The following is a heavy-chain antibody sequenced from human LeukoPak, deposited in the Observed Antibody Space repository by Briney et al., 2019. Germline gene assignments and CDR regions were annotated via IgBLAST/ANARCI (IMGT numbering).Heavy chain of an antibody. CDR1: GFTFNDYY. CDR3: ATDGAGFDT. V-gene: IGHV3-11*01. Sequence: GGSLRLSCATSGFTFNDYYMSWIRQAPGKGLEWLSYINIGGTNTHYADSVKGRFTISRDNAKKSLYLEMNNLRAEDTAVYYCATDGAGFDTWGQGVLVTVSS. J-gene: IGHJ5*02. CDR2: INIGGTNT.